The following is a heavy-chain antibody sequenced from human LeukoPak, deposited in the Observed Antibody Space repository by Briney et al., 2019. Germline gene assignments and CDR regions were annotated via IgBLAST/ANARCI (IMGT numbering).Heavy chain of an antibody. CDR1: GFTFNDYY. CDR3: ATDGAGFDT. V-gene: IGHV3-11*01. Sequence: GGSLRLSCATSGFTFNDYYMSWIRQAPGKGLEWLSYINIGGTNTHYADSVKGRFTISRDNAKKSLYLEMNNLRAEDTAVYYCATDGAGFDTWGQGVLVTVSS. J-gene: IGHJ5*02. CDR2: INIGGTNT.